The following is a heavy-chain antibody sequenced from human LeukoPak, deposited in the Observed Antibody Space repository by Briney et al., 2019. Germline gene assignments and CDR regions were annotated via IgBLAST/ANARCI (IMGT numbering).Heavy chain of an antibody. J-gene: IGHJ4*02. CDR1: GFTFSSYW. CDR3: ARDLYYDSSGCDY. D-gene: IGHD3-22*01. Sequence: GGSLRLSCAASGFTFSSYWMHWVRQAPGKGLVWVSRNNSDGSSTSYADSVKGRFTISRDNAKNTLYLQMNSLRAEDTAVYYCARDLYYDSSGCDYWGQGTLVTVSS. V-gene: IGHV3-74*01. CDR2: NNSDGSST.